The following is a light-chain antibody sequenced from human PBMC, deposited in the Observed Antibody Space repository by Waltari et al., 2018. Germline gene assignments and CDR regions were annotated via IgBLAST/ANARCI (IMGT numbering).Light chain of an antibody. V-gene: IGKV3-20*01. CDR3: QQYGSSPLT. CDR2: GAS. J-gene: IGKJ4*01. CDR1: QSVSSSY. Sequence: EIVLTQSPGTLSWSPGERATLPCRASQSVSSSYLAWYQQKPGQAPRLLIYGASSRATGIPDRFSGSGSGTDFTLTISRLEPEDFAVYYCQQYGSSPLTFGGGTKVEIK.